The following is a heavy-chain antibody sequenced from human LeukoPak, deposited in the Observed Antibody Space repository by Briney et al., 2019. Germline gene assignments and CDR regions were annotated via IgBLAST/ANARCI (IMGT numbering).Heavy chain of an antibody. CDR1: GFTFSSYA. V-gene: IGHV3-11*01. CDR3: SRGPRRLDY. J-gene: IGHJ4*02. CDR2: ISGSGSDI. Sequence: KSGGSLRLSCAASGFTFSSYAMSWIRQAPGKGLESLSYISGSGSDISYADSVNGRFTVSRDNAKKSLYLQMNSLRPEDTAMYYCSRGPRRLDYWGQGTLVTVSS.